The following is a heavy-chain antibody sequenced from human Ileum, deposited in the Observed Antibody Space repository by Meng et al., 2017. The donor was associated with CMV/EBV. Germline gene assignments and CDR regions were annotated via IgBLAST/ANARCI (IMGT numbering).Heavy chain of an antibody. CDR3: AKDLTYCSGDCFLTPGGYFDN. CDR1: GFTFGNYA. J-gene: IGHJ4*02. Sequence: GGSLRLSCVASGFTFGNYAIHWVRQAPGKGLECVSSISNSGESTYYADSVKGRFTISRDNSKNTLYVQMNSLRAADTAVYYCAKDLTYCSGDCFLTPGGYFDNWGQGTLVTVSS. CDR2: ISNSGEST. V-gene: IGHV3-23*01. D-gene: IGHD2-21*01.